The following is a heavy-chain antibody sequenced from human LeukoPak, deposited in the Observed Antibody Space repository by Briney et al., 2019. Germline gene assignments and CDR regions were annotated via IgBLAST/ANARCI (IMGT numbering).Heavy chain of an antibody. Sequence: TTSETLSLTCTVSGGSISSYYWSWIRQPPGKGLEWIGYIYYSGSTNYNPSLKGRVTISVDTSKNQFSLKLSSVTAADTAVYYCASAAAGSYYYYYMDVWGKGTTVTVSS. CDR2: IYYSGST. J-gene: IGHJ6*03. V-gene: IGHV4-59*01. CDR1: GGSISSYY. CDR3: ASAAAGSYYYYYMDV. D-gene: IGHD6-13*01.